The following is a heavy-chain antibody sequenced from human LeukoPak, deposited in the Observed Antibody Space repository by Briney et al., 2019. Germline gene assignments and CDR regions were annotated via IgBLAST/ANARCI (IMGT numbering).Heavy chain of an antibody. V-gene: IGHV4-34*01. CDR1: GGSFSGYY. J-gene: IGHJ6*03. D-gene: IGHD2-2*01. Sequence: SETLSLXCAVYGGSFSGYYWSWIRQPPGKGPEWIGEINHSGSTNYNPSLKSRVTISVDTSKNQFSLKLSSVTAADTAVYYCARDGIVVVPAATRPYYYYYYMDVWGKGTTVTVSS. CDR2: INHSGST. CDR3: ARDGIVVVPAATRPYYYYYYMDV.